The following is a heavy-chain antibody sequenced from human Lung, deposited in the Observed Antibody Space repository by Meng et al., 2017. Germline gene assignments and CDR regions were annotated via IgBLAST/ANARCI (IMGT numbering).Heavy chain of an antibody. V-gene: IGHV1-2*06. D-gene: IGHD1-7*01. CDR3: AKALGWGTSPDY. J-gene: IGHJ4*02. Sequence: QVQLVQSGDDVKKPGASVKVSCKASGYTFPAYYIHWVRQAPGQGLEWMGRINPNSGGTNFAQKFQGRVIMTRDTSISTAYMELSSLGFDDTAVYYCAKALGWGTSPDYWGQGILVTVSS. CDR2: INPNSGGT. CDR1: GYTFPAYY.